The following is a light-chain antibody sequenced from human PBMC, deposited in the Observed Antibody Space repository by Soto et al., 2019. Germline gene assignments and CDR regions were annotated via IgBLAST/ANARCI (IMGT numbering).Light chain of an antibody. J-gene: IGKJ1*01. CDR2: DAS. CDR3: QQRSNWPWT. V-gene: IGKV3-11*01. Sequence: EIVLTQSPATLSLSPGERATLSCRASQSVSRYLAWYQQKPGQAPRLLIYDASNRATGIPARFSGSGSGTDFTLTISSLEPEDFAVYYCQQRSNWPWTFGQGTKVGIK. CDR1: QSVSRY.